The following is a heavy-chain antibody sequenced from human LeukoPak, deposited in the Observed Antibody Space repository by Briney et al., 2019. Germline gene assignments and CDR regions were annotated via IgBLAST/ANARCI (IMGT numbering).Heavy chain of an antibody. V-gene: IGHV4-38-2*02. CDR3: ARVGRIGIYYGSGGADY. D-gene: IGHD3-10*01. CDR2: IYHSGST. J-gene: IGHJ4*02. CDR1: GYSLSSGYY. Sequence: PSETLSLTCTVSGYSLSSGYYWGWIRQPPGKGLEWIGSIYHSGSTYYNPSLKSRVTMSVDTSKNQFSLKLSSVTAADTAVYYCARVGRIGIYYGSGGADYWGQGTLVTVSS.